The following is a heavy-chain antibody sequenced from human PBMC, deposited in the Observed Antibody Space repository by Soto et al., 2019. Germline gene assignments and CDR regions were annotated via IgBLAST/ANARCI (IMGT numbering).Heavy chain of an antibody. CDR1: TFSMYS. V-gene: IGHV3-21*01. CDR2: ISSGAAYI. Sequence: EVQVVESGGGLVKPGGSLSLSCNFTFSMYSMNWVRQAPGKGLEWVASISSGAAYIKYADSVQGRFTISRDNAKNSVSLQMNSLRVEDTAVYFCTRDEGGSYDSWFHPWGQGTLVTVSS. CDR3: TRDEGGSYDSWFHP. J-gene: IGHJ5*02. D-gene: IGHD1-26*01.